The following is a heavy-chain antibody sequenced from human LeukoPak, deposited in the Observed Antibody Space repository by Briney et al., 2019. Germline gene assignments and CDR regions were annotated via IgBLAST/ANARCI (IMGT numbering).Heavy chain of an antibody. J-gene: IGHJ6*02. CDR2: ISAYNGNT. D-gene: IGHD2-21*02. Sequence: ASVKVSCKASGYTFTSYGISWVRQAPGQGLEWMGWISAYNGNTNYAQKLQGRVTMTTDTSTSTAYMELRSLRSDDAAVYYCARGDSYCGGDCFLVPPYYYYYYGMDVWGQGTTVTVSS. V-gene: IGHV1-18*01. CDR3: ARGDSYCGGDCFLVPPYYYYYYGMDV. CDR1: GYTFTSYG.